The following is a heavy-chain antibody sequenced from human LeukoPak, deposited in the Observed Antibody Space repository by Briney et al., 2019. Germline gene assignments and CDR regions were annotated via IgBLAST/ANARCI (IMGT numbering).Heavy chain of an antibody. Sequence: GGSLRLSCAASRFTFSSYAMTWVRQAPGKGLEWVSAISGSGGNTYYADSVKGRFTISRDNSKNTLYLQLTSLRAEDTAVYYCAKGNGGNSGEYFYYGMDVRGQGTTVTVSS. D-gene: IGHD4-23*01. CDR1: RFTFSSYA. J-gene: IGHJ6*02. CDR3: AKGNGGNSGEYFYYGMDV. V-gene: IGHV3-23*01. CDR2: ISGSGGNT.